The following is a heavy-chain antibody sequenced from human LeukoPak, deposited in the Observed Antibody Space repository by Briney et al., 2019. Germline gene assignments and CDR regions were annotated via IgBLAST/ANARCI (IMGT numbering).Heavy chain of an antibody. Sequence: GGSLRLSCAASGFTFSNYAMSWVRQAPGKGLVWVSRINSDGSTTDYADSVRGRLTTSRDNAKNTLYLQMNSLRVEDTAVYYCVRDSSGSYWGQGTLVTVSS. CDR3: VRDSSGSY. CDR1: GFTFSNYA. V-gene: IGHV3-74*01. CDR2: INSDGSTT. D-gene: IGHD3-22*01. J-gene: IGHJ4*02.